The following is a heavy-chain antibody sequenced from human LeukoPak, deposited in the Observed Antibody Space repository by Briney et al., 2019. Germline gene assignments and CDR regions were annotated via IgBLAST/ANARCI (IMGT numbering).Heavy chain of an antibody. CDR2: ISVSGGNT. D-gene: IGHD3-16*02. Sequence: GGSLRLSCAASGFTFSSCAMSWVRQAPGKGLEWVSGISVSGGNTYYADSVTGRFTISRDQSKNTLYLQMSSLKPDDTAVYYCAKSPSYTGSYRYFDYWGQGTLVTVSS. CDR1: GFTFSSCA. J-gene: IGHJ4*02. V-gene: IGHV3-23*01. CDR3: AKSPSYTGSYRYFDY.